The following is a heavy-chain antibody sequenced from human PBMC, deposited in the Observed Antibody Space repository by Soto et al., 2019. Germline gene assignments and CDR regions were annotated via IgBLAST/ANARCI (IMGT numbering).Heavy chain of an antibody. V-gene: IGHV3-48*01. CDR2: ISSSSGTI. D-gene: IGHD5-12*01. J-gene: IGHJ3*02. Sequence: GGCLRLSCAACGVTLSSYVMNGARQATGKGLEWVSYISSSSGTIYYADSVKGRFTISRDNAKNSLYLQMNSLRAEDTAVYYCAKDHPHIVATNHDAFDIWGQGTMVTVSS. CDR3: AKDHPHIVATNHDAFDI. CDR1: GVTLSSYV.